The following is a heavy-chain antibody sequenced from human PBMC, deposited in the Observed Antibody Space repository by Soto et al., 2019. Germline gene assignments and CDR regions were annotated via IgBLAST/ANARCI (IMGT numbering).Heavy chain of an antibody. CDR1: GGSFSGYY. J-gene: IGHJ5*02. D-gene: IGHD6-6*01. Sequence: SETLSLTCAVYGGSFSGYYWSWIRQPPGKGLEWIGEINHSVSTNYNPSLKSRVTISVDTSKNQFSLKLSSVTAADTAVYYCARASSIAARRSWFDPWGQGTLVTVSS. V-gene: IGHV4-34*01. CDR2: INHSVST. CDR3: ARASSIAARRSWFDP.